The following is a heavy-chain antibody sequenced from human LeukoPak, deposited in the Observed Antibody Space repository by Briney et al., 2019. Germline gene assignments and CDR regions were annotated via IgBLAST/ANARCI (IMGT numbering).Heavy chain of an antibody. D-gene: IGHD2-8*01. Sequence: GGSLRLSCAASGFTFSSYGMHWVRQAPGKGLEWVAVIWYDGSNKYYADSVKGRFTISRDNSKNTLYLQMNSLRAEDTAVYYCARETLATASMDYGGQGTLVTVSS. J-gene: IGHJ4*02. CDR3: ARETLATASMDY. CDR1: GFTFSSYG. CDR2: IWYDGSNK. V-gene: IGHV3-33*01.